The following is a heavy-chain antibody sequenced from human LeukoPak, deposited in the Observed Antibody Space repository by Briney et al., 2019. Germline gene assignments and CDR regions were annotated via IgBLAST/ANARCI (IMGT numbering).Heavy chain of an antibody. J-gene: IGHJ4*02. CDR2: IYYSGNT. Sequence: PSETLSLTCTVSGVSISSSNSYWGWIRQPPGRGLEWIGSIYYSGNTYYNASLKSQVSISIDTSKNQFSLRLTSVTAADTAVYYCARQTGSGLFILPGGQGTLVTVSS. CDR3: ARQTGSGLFILP. CDR1: GVSISSSNSY. V-gene: IGHV4-39*01. D-gene: IGHD3/OR15-3a*01.